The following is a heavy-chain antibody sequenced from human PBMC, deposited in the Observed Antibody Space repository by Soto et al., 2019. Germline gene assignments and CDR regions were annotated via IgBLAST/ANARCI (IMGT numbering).Heavy chain of an antibody. J-gene: IGHJ4*02. CDR3: ASGGSDYDSSGRPSFYFDY. D-gene: IGHD3-22*01. Sequence: TSETLSLTCTVSCGSISSGGYYWNWIRQHPGKGLEWIGYIYYSGSTSYNPSLKSRVIISVDTSKNQFSLKLSSVTAADTAVYYCASGGSDYDSSGRPSFYFDYWGQGTLVTVSS. CDR1: CGSISSGGYY. CDR2: IYYSGST. V-gene: IGHV4-31*03.